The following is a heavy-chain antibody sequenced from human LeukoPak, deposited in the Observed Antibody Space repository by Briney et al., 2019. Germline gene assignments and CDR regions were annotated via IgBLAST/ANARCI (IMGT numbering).Heavy chain of an antibody. J-gene: IGHJ6*03. CDR1: GFTFSSYA. CDR3: AYSGDTATGYYYYYMDV. D-gene: IGHD5-18*01. Sequence: GGSLRLSCAASGFTFSSYAMSWVRQAPGKGLEWGSAISGSGGSTYYADSVKGRFTISRDNSKNTLYLQMNSLRAEDTAVYYCAYSGDTATGYYYYYMDVWGKGTTVTVSS. V-gene: IGHV3-23*01. CDR2: ISGSGGST.